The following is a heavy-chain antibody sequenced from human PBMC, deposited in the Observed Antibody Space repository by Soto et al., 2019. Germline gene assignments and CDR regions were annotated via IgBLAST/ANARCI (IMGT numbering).Heavy chain of an antibody. Sequence: QVQLVQSGAEVKKPGASVKVSCRTSGYLFTSHDINWVRQAAGQGLEWMGWMNPKSGNTGYAQKFQGRVTMTRNTSISTAYMELSGLISEDTAVYYCASPPIIPAGTSYNWFDHWGQGTLVTVSS. D-gene: IGHD6-13*01. CDR1: GYLFTSHD. CDR2: MNPKSGNT. CDR3: ASPPIIPAGTSYNWFDH. V-gene: IGHV1-8*01. J-gene: IGHJ5*02.